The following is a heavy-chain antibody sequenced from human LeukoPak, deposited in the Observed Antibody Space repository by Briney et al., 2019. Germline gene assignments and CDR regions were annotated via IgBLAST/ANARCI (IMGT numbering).Heavy chain of an antibody. J-gene: IGHJ5*02. Sequence: SETLSLTCTVSGDFITAYYWSWIRQPPGKGPEWIGHISTSGNTNYSPSLKSRVTMSVDTSKNRISLRLTSVTAADTAIYYCARDRLTDYYGSETYYPNWFDPWGQGTLVTVSS. CDR3: ARDRLTDYYGSETYYPNWFDP. V-gene: IGHV4-4*07. CDR1: GDFITAYY. D-gene: IGHD3-10*01. CDR2: ISTSGNT.